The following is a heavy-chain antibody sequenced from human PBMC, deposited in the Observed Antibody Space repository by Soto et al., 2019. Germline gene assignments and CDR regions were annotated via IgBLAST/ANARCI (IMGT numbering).Heavy chain of an antibody. V-gene: IGHV3-21*01. CDR1: GFTFSSYS. D-gene: IGHD2-2*02. CDR3: ATAGYCSSTSCYRGYYGMDV. J-gene: IGHJ6*02. Sequence: PGGSLRLSCAASGFTFSSYSMNWVRQAPGKGLEWVSSISSSSSYIYYADSVKGRFTISRDNAKNSLYLQMNSLRAEDTAVYYCATAGYCSSTSCYRGYYGMDVWGQGTTVTVYS. CDR2: ISSSSSYI.